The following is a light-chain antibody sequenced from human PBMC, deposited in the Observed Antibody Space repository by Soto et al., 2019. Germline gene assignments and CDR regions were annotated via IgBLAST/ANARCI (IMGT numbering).Light chain of an antibody. J-gene: IGLJ2*01. CDR3: CSYAGTYTFEV. CDR1: SSDVGGFNL. Sequence: QSALTQPRSVSGSPGQSVTISCTGSSSDVGGFNLVSWYQQHPDKAPKLIIYDVSRRPSGVPDRFSGSKSGNTASLTISGLQAEDEADYYCCSYAGTYTFEVFGGGTKLTVL. CDR2: DVS. V-gene: IGLV2-11*01.